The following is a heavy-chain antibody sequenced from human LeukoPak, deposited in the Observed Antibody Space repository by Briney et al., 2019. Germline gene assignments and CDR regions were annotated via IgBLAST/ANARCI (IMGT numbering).Heavy chain of an antibody. J-gene: IGHJ4*02. CDR1: GGSFSGYY. Sequence: KPSETLSLTCAVYGGSFSGYYWSWIRQPPGKGLEWIGEINHSGSTNYNPSLKSRVTISVDTSKNQFSLKLSSVTAADTAVYYCARGGPRYCSGGSCYFGYWGQGTLVTASS. CDR3: ARGGPRYCSGGSCYFGY. CDR2: INHSGST. D-gene: IGHD2-15*01. V-gene: IGHV4-34*01.